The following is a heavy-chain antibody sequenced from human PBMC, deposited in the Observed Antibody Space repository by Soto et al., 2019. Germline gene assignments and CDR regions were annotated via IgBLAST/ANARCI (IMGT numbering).Heavy chain of an antibody. J-gene: IGHJ4*02. CDR3: ARTTTTKSRDY. V-gene: IGHV3-23*01. CDR1: GFTFSSYD. D-gene: IGHD4-17*01. CDR2: ISVTGSGT. Sequence: EVQLLESGGGLVQPGGSLGLSCAASGFTFSSYDMSWVRQDPGKGLEYVSSISVTGSGTYYADSVQGRFTISRDNSKSTLYLQMNSLRVEDTAVYYCARTTTTKSRDYWGQGTLVTVSS.